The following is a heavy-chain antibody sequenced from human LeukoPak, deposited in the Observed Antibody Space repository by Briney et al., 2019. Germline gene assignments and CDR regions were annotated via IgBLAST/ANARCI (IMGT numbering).Heavy chain of an antibody. D-gene: IGHD3-9*01. J-gene: IGHJ6*04. CDR1: GYTFTSYG. Sequence: ASVKVSCKASGYTFTSYGISWVRQAPGQGLEWMGWISAYNGNTNYAQKLQGGVTMTTDTSTSTAYMELRSLRSDDTAVYYCARDNLLRYFDWELYYGMDVWGKGTTVTVSS. CDR3: ARDNLLRYFDWELYYGMDV. V-gene: IGHV1-18*04. CDR2: ISAYNGNT.